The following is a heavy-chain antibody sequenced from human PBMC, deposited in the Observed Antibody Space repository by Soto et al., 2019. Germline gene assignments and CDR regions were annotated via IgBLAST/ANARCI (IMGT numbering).Heavy chain of an antibody. CDR1: GFTFGNYA. J-gene: IGHJ5*02. D-gene: IGHD2-15*01. CDR2: ITGIDGRT. V-gene: IGHV3-23*01. Sequence: GGSLRLSCVGSGFTFGNYAMSWVRQAPGKGLEWVSSITGIDGRTYYADSVKGRFTISRDNPKNTLYLQMDNLRAEDTAMFYCAKDRGPYCSGGICYPPSWFDPWGQGTQVTVSS. CDR3: AKDRGPYCSGGICYPPSWFDP.